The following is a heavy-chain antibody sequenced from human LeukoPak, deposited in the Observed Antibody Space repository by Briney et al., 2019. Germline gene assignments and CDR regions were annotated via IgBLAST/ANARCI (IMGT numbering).Heavy chain of an antibody. J-gene: IGHJ5*02. CDR3: ARATMTMVRGSWFDP. V-gene: IGHV3-7*01. CDR2: IKQDGSEK. CDR1: GFTFSSYW. Sequence: PGGSLRPSCAASGFTFSSYWMSWVRQAPGKGLEWVANIKQDGSEKYYVDSVKGRFTISRDNAKNSLYLQMNSLRAEDTAVYYCARATMTMVRGSWFDPWGQGTLVTVSS. D-gene: IGHD3-10*01.